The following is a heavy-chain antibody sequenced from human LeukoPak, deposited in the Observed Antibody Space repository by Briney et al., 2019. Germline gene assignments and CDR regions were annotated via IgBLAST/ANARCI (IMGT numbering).Heavy chain of an antibody. CDR2: ISSSGSTI. V-gene: IGHV3-48*03. Sequence: PGGSLRLSCAASGFTFSSYEMNWVRQAPGKGLEWVSYISSSGSTIYYADSVKGRFTISRDNAKNSLYLQMNSLRAEDTAVYYCASYCGGDCYYAFDIWCQGTRATNSS. CDR1: GFTFSSYE. D-gene: IGHD2-21*02. J-gene: IGHJ3*02. CDR3: ASYCGGDCYYAFDI.